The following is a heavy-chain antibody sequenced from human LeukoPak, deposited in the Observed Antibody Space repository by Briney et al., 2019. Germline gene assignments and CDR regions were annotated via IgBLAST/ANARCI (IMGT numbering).Heavy chain of an antibody. Sequence: PSETLSLTCTVSGDSISSSSFYWGRIRQPPGKGLEWIGSIYYSGSTYYDPSLKSRVTISVDTSKNQFSLKLSSVTAADTAVYYCARLRGYTSSARGYVEYWGQGTLVTVSS. V-gene: IGHV4-39*01. CDR1: GDSISSSSFY. CDR2: IYYSGST. J-gene: IGHJ4*02. CDR3: ARLRGYTSSARGYVEY. D-gene: IGHD6-13*01.